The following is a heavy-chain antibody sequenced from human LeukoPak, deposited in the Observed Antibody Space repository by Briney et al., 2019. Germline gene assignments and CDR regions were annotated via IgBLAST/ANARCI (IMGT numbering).Heavy chain of an antibody. CDR3: ASSTYYYDSSGAPPDY. J-gene: IGHJ4*02. D-gene: IGHD3-22*01. CDR1: GYTFTGHY. CDR2: INPNNGGT. V-gene: IGHV1-2*02. Sequence: GASVKVSCKASGYTFTGHYIHWVRQAPGQGLEWMGWINPNNGGTNYAQKFQGRVTMARDTSVSTAYMELSSLRSDDTAIFYCASSTYYYDSSGAPPDYWGQGTLVTVSS.